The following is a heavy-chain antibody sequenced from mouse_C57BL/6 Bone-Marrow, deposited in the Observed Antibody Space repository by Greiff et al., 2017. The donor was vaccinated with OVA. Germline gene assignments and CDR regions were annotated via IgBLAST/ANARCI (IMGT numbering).Heavy chain of an antibody. V-gene: IGHV1-81*01. CDR2: IYPRSGNT. J-gene: IGHJ4*01. CDR1: GYTFTSYG. CDR3: ARSGYYGSRGNYAMDY. Sequence: QVQLKQSGAELARPGASVKLSCKASGYTFTSYGISWVKQRTGQGLEWIGEIYPRSGNTYYNEKFKGKATLTADKSSSTAYMELRSLTSEDSAVYFCARSGYYGSRGNYAMDYWGQGTSVTVSS. D-gene: IGHD1-1*01.